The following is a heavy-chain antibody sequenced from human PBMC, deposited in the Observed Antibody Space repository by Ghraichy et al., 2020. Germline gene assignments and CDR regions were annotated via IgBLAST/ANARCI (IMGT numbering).Heavy chain of an antibody. J-gene: IGHJ6*02. Sequence: SDTLSLTCTVSAGSISSGGYYWSWIRQHPGKGLEWIGYIYYSGSTYYNPSLKSRVTISVDTSKNQFSLKLSSVTAADTAVYYCASLTVTYYGMDVWGQGTTVTVSS. CDR3: ASLTVTYYGMDV. D-gene: IGHD4-17*01. CDR1: AGSISSGGYY. CDR2: IYYSGST. V-gene: IGHV4-31*03.